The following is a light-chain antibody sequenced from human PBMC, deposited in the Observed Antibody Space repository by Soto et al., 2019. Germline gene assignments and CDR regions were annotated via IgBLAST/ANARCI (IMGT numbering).Light chain of an antibody. CDR1: NIGSKG. V-gene: IGLV3-21*02. CDR3: QVWDSSADRSV. Sequence: SYELTQPAAGSVAPGQTAKITCGGNNIGSKGVHWYQQKPGQAPVLVVYDDSDRPSGIPERFSGSNSGNTATLTISRVEAGDEAEYYCQVWDSSADRSVFGTGTKVNVL. CDR2: DDS. J-gene: IGLJ1*01.